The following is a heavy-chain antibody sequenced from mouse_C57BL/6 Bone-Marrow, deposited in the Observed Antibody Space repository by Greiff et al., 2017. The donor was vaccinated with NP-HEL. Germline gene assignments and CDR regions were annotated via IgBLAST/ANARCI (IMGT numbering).Heavy chain of an antibody. Sequence: QVQLQQSGAELVMPGASVKLSCKASGYTFTSYWMHWVKQRPGQGLEWIGEIDPSDSYTNYNQKFKGKSTLTVDKSSSTAYMQLSSLTSEDSAVYYCARRSYDGYYGYFDYWGQGTTLTVSS. D-gene: IGHD2-3*01. V-gene: IGHV1-69*01. CDR2: IDPSDSYT. CDR1: GYTFTSYW. J-gene: IGHJ2*01. CDR3: ARRSYDGYYGYFDY.